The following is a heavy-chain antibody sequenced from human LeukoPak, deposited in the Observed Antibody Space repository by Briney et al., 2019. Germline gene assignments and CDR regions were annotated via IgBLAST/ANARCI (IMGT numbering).Heavy chain of an antibody. J-gene: IGHJ3*02. Sequence: GGSLRLSCAASGFTFSSYSMNWVRQAPATGLEWVSSISSSSSYIYYADSVKGRFTISRDNAKNSLYLQMNSLRAEDTAVYYCARDPLSSTGAFDIWGQGTMVTVSS. CDR3: ARDPLSSTGAFDI. V-gene: IGHV3-21*01. D-gene: IGHD2-2*01. CDR1: GFTFSSYS. CDR2: ISSSSSYI.